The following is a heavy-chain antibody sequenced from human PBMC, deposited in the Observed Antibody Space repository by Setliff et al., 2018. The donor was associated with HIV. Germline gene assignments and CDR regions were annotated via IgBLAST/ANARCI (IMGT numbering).Heavy chain of an antibody. CDR2: IYYRGST. J-gene: IGHJ4*02. CDR3: ARVHEAYCSGGSCYFFDY. CDR1: GGSISNYY. D-gene: IGHD2-15*01. Sequence: PSETPSLTCTVSGGSISNYYWTWIRQPPGKGLEWIGYIYYRGSTNYNPSLKSRVTISVDTSKNQFSLQLSSVTAADTAVYYCARVHEAYCSGGSCYFFDYWGQGTLVTVSS. V-gene: IGHV4-59*08.